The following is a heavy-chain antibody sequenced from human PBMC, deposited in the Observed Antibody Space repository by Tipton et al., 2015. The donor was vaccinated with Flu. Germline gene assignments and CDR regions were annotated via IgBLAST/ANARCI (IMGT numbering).Heavy chain of an antibody. CDR1: DFDFGLYV. J-gene: IGHJ4*02. CDR2: ISNDGSKM. V-gene: IGHV3-30*04. D-gene: IGHD3-10*01. Sequence: SLRLSCAASDFDFGLYVMHWVRQAPGKGLEWVAVISNDGSKMHYSDSVKGRFTISRDNSKDTVYLQMNILRTEDTAVYYCASGAIVMVRGVIGYWGQGSLVTASS. CDR3: ASGAIVMVRGVIGY.